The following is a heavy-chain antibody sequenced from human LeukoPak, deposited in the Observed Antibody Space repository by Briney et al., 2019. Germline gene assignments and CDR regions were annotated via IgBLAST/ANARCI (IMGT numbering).Heavy chain of an antibody. CDR1: GYTFTSYD. J-gene: IGHJ4*02. V-gene: IGHV1-8*01. D-gene: IGHD5-12*01. CDR3: ARGRYSGYGVLLDY. CDR2: MNPNSGNT. Sequence: ASVKVSCKASGYTFTSYDINWVRQATGQGLEWMGWMNPNSGNTGYAQKFQGRVTMTRNTSISTAYMELSSLRSEDTAVYYCARGRYSGYGVLLDYWGQGTLVTVSS.